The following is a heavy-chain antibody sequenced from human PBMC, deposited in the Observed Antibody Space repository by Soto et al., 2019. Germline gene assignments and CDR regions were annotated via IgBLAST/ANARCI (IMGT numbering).Heavy chain of an antibody. CDR2: ISGGGGTT. Sequence: EVQLLESGGDLVQPGGSLRLSCAASGFTFSNYAMSWVRQAPGKGLEWVSLISGGGGTTNYADSVKGRFTVSRDNSNNMLFLQMSSIRADDTAVYYFLKDFRVGYDWTHDWGQGTLVTVSS. V-gene: IGHV3-23*01. CDR1: GFTFSNYA. D-gene: IGHD5-12*01. CDR3: LKDFRVGYDWTHD. J-gene: IGHJ4*02.